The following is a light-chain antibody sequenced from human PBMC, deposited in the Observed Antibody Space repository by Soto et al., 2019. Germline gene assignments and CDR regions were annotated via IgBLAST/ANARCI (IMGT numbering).Light chain of an antibody. J-gene: IGLJ2*01. Sequence: QLVLTQPASVSGSPGQSITISCTGTSSDGGGYNYVSWYQQHPGKAPKLMIYEVSNRPSGVSNRFSGSKSGNTASLTISGLQAEDEADYYCSSYTSSSTLVVFGGGTKLTVL. V-gene: IGLV2-14*01. CDR3: SSYTSSSTLVV. CDR2: EVS. CDR1: SSDGGGYNY.